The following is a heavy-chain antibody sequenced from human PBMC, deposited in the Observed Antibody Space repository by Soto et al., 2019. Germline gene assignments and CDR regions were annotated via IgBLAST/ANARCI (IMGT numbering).Heavy chain of an antibody. CDR1: GFTVSSNY. CDR3: ARVLTGYSSGWYMGYFDY. CDR2: IYSGGST. J-gene: IGHJ4*02. Sequence: ESGGGLVQPGGSLRLSCAASGFTVSSNYMSWVRQAPGKGLEWVSVIYSGGSTYYADSVKGRFTISRDNSKNTLYLQMNSLRAEDTAVYYCARVLTGYSSGWYMGYFDYWGQGTLVTVSS. V-gene: IGHV3-66*01. D-gene: IGHD6-19*01.